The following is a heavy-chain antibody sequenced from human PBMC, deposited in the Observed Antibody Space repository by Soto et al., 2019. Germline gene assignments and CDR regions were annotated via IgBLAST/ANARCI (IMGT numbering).Heavy chain of an antibody. CDR2: ISAYNGDT. D-gene: IGHD6-6*01. Sequence: ASVKVSCKASGYTFTNYGITWVRQAPGQGLEWMGWISAYNGDTHYTQRLQGRVTMTTDTSTSTAYMELRGLRSDDTAVYYCGRGGQLVGYFYYSMDVGGKGTTVTVSS. CDR3: GRGGQLVGYFYYSMDV. J-gene: IGHJ6*03. V-gene: IGHV1-18*01. CDR1: GYTFTNYG.